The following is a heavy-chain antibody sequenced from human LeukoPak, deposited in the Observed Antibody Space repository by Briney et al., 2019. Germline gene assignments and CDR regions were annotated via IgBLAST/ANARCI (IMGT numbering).Heavy chain of an antibody. CDR1: GLSISDQY. J-gene: IGHJ6*02. CDR2: IQGGGSI. V-gene: IGHV3-53*01. Sequence: PGGSLRLSCAASGLSISDQYMSWVRQAPAKGLEWVSIIQGGGSIYYADSVKGRITVSRDNSKNTVYLQMNSLRAEDTAVYYCARDRGYAMDVWGQGTRVSLSS. CDR3: ARDRGYAMDV. D-gene: IGHD1-1*01.